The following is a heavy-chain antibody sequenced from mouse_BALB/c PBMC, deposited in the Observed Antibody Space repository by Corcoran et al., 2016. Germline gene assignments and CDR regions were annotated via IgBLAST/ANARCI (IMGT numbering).Heavy chain of an antibody. CDR1: GYTFTNYG. CDR3: ARSDGYYYAMYY. D-gene: IGHD2-3*01. V-gene: IGHV9-1*02. J-gene: IGHJ4*01. CDR2: INTYTGEP. Sequence: QIQLVQSGPELKKPGETVKISCKASGYTFTNYGMNWVKQAPGKGLKWMGWINTYTGEPTYADDFKGRFAFSLETSASTAYLQINNLKNEDMATYFCARSDGYYYAMYYWGQGSSVTLCS.